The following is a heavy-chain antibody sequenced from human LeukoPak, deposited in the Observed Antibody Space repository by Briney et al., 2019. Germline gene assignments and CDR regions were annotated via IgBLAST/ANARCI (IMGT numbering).Heavy chain of an antibody. D-gene: IGHD2-2*01. J-gene: IGHJ6*03. CDR1: GGTFSSYA. CDR3: ARDQCSSTSCSGGSSPDYYMDV. Sequence: SVKVSCKASGGTFSSYAISWVRQAPGQGLEWMGRIIPIFGTANYAQKFQGRVTVTTDESTSTAYMELSSLRSEDTAVYYCARDQCSSTSCSGGSSPDYYMDVWGKGTTVTVSS. V-gene: IGHV1-69*05. CDR2: IIPIFGTA.